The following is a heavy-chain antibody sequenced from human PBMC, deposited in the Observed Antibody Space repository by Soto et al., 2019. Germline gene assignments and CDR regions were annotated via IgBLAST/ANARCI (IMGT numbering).Heavy chain of an antibody. D-gene: IGHD6-13*01. J-gene: IGHJ4*02. CDR1: GGSISSYF. CDR2: VYYTGTT. V-gene: IGHV4-59*01. Sequence: QVQLQESGPGLLKPSETLSLTCTVSGGSISSYFYIWVRQPPGKGLEWIGSVYYTGTTDYNPSLKSRVTISVYTSKTQFSLNLRSVTAADTAVYYCARDLAAVPRAFDYWGRGTLVTVSS. CDR3: ARDLAAVPRAFDY.